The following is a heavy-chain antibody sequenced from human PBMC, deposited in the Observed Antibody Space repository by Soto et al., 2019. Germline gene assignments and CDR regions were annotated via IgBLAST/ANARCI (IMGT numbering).Heavy chain of an antibody. D-gene: IGHD6-6*01. J-gene: IGHJ6*02. V-gene: IGHV4-31*03. CDR3: ARDQIEYSSSSSYYGMDV. Sequence: LSLTCTVSGGSISSGGYYWSWIRQHPGKGLEWIGYIYYSGSTYYNPSLKSRVTISVDTPKNQFSLKLSSVTAADTAVYYCARDQIEYSSSSSYYGMDVWGQGTTVTVSS. CDR1: GGSISSGGYY. CDR2: IYYSGST.